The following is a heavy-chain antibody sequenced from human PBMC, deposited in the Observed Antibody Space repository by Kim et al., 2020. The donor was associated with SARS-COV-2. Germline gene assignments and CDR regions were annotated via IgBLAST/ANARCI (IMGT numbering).Heavy chain of an antibody. CDR1: GGSISSSSYY. V-gene: IGHV4-39*01. J-gene: IGHJ4*02. CDR3: ATRGRGYSYGLGY. CDR2: IYYSGST. Sequence: SETLSLTCTVSGGSISSSSYYWGWIRQPPGKGLEWIGSIYYSGSTYYNPSLKSRVTISVDTSKNQFSLKLSSVTAADTAVYYCATRGRGYSYGLGYWGQGTLVTVSS. D-gene: IGHD5-18*01.